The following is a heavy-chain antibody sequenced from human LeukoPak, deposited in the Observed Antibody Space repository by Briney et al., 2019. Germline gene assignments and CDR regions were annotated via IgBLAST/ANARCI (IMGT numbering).Heavy chain of an antibody. CDR1: GFAFSGFA. CDR2: ISGGGGTT. V-gene: IGHV3-23*01. J-gene: IGHJ4*02. Sequence: GGSLRLSCAASGFAFSGFAMSWVRQTPGKGLEWVSTISGGGGTTYYADSVRGRFTISRDNSKNTLYLQMNSLRAEDTAVYYCAKDQSRDYGSGSYFRGIFGYWGQGTLVTVSS. D-gene: IGHD3-10*01. CDR3: AKDQSRDYGSGSYFRGIFGY.